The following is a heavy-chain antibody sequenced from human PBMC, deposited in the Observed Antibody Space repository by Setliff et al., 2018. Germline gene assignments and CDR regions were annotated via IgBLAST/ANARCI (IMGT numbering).Heavy chain of an antibody. Sequence: GESLRLSCAASGFTLRNSGMHWVRQAPGRGLEWVTFISYDGFKIYYAESVKGRFTISRDISTNTLFLEIDSLRSEDTGLYYCAREGSIGWSQYFHHWGQGTPVTVSS. CDR1: GFTLRNSG. CDR2: ISYDGFKI. V-gene: IGHV3-30*03. CDR3: AREGSIGWSQYFHH. J-gene: IGHJ1*01. D-gene: IGHD6-19*01.